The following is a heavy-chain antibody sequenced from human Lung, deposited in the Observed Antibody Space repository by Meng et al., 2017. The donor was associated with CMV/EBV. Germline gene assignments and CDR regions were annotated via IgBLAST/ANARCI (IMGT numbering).Heavy chain of an antibody. CDR1: GYTFNNLG. V-gene: IGHV1-18*04. J-gene: IGHJ6*02. CDR2: ISPYIGNT. D-gene: IGHD2-8*01. CDR3: ARADNGVHVCMTYGMDV. Sequence: ASVKVSCKASGYTFNNLGISWVRQAPGQGLEWMGWISPYIGNTNYAQKFQGRVTMTTDTPTRTAYMDLRSLRSDDTAVYYCARADNGVHVCMTYGMDVWGQGXTVTVSS.